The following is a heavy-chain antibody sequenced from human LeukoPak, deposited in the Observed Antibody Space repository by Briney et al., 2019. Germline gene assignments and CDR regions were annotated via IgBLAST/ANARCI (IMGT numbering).Heavy chain of an antibody. J-gene: IGHJ5*02. CDR2: IIPIFGTA. V-gene: IGHV1-69*13. CDR1: GGTFSSYA. Sequence: ASVKVSCKASGGTFSSYAISWVRQAPGQGLEWMGGIIPIFGTANYAQKFQGRVTITADESTSTAYMELSSLRSGDTAVYYCARTLAAADNHWFDPWGQGTLVTVSS. D-gene: IGHD6-13*01. CDR3: ARTLAAADNHWFDP.